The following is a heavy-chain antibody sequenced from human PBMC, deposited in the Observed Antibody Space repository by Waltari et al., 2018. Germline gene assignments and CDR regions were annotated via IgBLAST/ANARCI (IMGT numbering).Heavy chain of an antibody. CDR2: TYYRSKWYN. V-gene: IGHV6-1*01. CDR3: ARGSGGWYGQPLDY. D-gene: IGHD6-19*01. J-gene: IGHJ4*02. CDR1: GDRVTSNSAA. Sequence: QVQLQQSGPGLVKPSQTLPLTCAISGDRVTSNSAAWNWIRQSPSRGLEWLGRTYYRSKWYNDYAVSVKSRITINPDTSKNQFSLQLNSVTPEDTAVYYCARGSGGWYGQPLDYWGQGTLVTVSS.